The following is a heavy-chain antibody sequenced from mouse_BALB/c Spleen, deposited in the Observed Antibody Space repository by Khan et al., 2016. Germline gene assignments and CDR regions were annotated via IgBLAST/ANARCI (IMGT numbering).Heavy chain of an antibody. D-gene: IGHD1-1*01. J-gene: IGHJ2*01. Sequence: VQLKESGPGLVKPSQSLSLTCTVTGYSITSDYAWNWIRQFPGNKLEWMGYINYSGSTSYNPSLKSRISITRDTSKNQFFLQLNSVTTEDTATYYCARDYYGNCYFDYWGQGTTLTVSS. CDR3: ARDYYGNCYFDY. CDR1: GYSITSDYA. CDR2: INYSGST. V-gene: IGHV3-2*02.